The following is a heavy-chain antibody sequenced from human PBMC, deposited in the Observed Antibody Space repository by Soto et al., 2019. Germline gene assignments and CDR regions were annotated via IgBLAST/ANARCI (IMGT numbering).Heavy chain of an antibody. Sequence: GGSLRLSCSASGFAFDTFAMKWFRQAPGKGLEWVSTLNSNGVNTYYAASARGRFTISRDNSKNTLFLQMNSLRADDTAVYFCAKGVYGDYVYEDHWGQGTLVTVSS. V-gene: IGHV3-23*01. CDR2: LNSNGVNT. D-gene: IGHD4-17*01. J-gene: IGHJ4*02. CDR3: AKGVYGDYVYEDH. CDR1: GFAFDTFA.